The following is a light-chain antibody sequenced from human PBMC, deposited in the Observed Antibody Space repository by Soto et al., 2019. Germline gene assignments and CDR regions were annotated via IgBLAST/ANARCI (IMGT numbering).Light chain of an antibody. CDR1: SSDFGNYNL. Sequence: QSVLTQPASVSGSPGQSITISCTGTSSDFGNYNLVSWYQQHPGKAPKLMIYEDSERPSGVSNRFSGSKSGNTASLTISGLQAEDEADYYCCSYAGITTFFVFGTGTKVTVL. V-gene: IGLV2-23*01. CDR2: EDS. J-gene: IGLJ1*01. CDR3: CSYAGITTFFV.